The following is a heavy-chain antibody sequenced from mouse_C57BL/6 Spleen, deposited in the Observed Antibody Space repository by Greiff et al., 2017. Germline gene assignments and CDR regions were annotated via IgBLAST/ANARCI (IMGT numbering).Heavy chain of an antibody. CDR2: INPNNGGT. D-gene: IGHD1-1*01. CDR1: GYTFTDYN. Sequence: EVKLMESGPELVKPGASVKIPCKASGYTFTDYNMDWVKQSHGKSLEWIGDINPNNGGTIYNQKFKGKATLTVDKSSSTAYMELRSLTSEDTAVYYCARYYYGSSFYFDYWGQGTTLTVSS. V-gene: IGHV1-18*01. J-gene: IGHJ2*01. CDR3: ARYYYGSSFYFDY.